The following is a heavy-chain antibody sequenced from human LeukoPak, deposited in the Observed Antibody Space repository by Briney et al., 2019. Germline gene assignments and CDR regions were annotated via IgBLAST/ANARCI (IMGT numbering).Heavy chain of an antibody. CDR3: ARPLGYCSSTSCYAIYYGMDV. D-gene: IGHD2-2*01. J-gene: IGHJ6*02. V-gene: IGHV1-2*02. CDR2: INPNSGGT. Sequence: ASVKVSCKASGYTFTGYYMHWVRQAPGQGLEWMGWINPNSGGTNYAQKFQGRVTMTRDTSISTAYMELSRLRSDDTAVYYCARPLGYCSSTSCYAIYYGMDVRGQGTTVTVSS. CDR1: GYTFTGYY.